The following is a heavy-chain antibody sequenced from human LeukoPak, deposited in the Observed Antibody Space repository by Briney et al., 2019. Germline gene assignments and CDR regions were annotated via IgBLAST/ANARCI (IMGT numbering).Heavy chain of an antibody. CDR1: GGSISGSNYY. CDR3: ARGERWLQLVDY. D-gene: IGHD5-24*01. V-gene: IGHV4-39*07. Sequence: SETLSLTCTVSGGSISGSNYYWGWIRQAPGKGLEWIGSIHYNGQAYYNPSRASRVTISVDTSRNQFSLKLSSVTAADTAVYYCARGERWLQLVDYWGQGTLVTVSS. J-gene: IGHJ4*02. CDR2: IHYNGQA.